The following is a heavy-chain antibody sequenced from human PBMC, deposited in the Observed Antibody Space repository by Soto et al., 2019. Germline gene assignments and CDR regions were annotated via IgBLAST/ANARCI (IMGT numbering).Heavy chain of an antibody. CDR1: GFTFDGFA. CDR3: ARGAVTPDS. J-gene: IGHJ4*02. D-gene: IGHD3-10*01. CDR2: ISASGGST. V-gene: IGHV3-23*01. Sequence: GGSLRLSSEASGFTFDGFAMTWFRQAPGKGLEWVSAISASGGSTYYADSVKGRFTISRDSSKNTLYLQMNSLRAEDTAVYYCARGAVTPDSWGQGTLVTVSS.